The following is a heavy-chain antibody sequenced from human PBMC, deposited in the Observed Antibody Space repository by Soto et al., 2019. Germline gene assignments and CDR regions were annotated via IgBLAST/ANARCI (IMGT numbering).Heavy chain of an antibody. J-gene: IGHJ4*02. D-gene: IGHD2-21*01. CDR2: FDPEDGET. CDR3: ATNKLPGYFDY. Sequence: EASVTVSFKVSRFTLPELSMHWVRQAPGKGLEWMGSFDPEDGETIYAQKFQGRVTMTEDTSTDTAYMELSSLRSEDTAVYYCATNKLPGYFDYWGQGTLVTVSS. CDR1: RFTLPELS. V-gene: IGHV1-24*01.